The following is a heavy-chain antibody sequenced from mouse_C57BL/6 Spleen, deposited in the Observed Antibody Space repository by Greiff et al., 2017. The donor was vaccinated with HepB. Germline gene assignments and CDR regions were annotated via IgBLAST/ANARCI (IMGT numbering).Heavy chain of an antibody. J-gene: IGHJ3*01. CDR3: ARPCYGSLSFAY. D-gene: IGHD1-1*01. V-gene: IGHV7-3*01. Sequence: EVQLQESGGGLVQPGGSLSLSCAASGFTFTDYYMSWVRQPPGKALEWVGFIRNKANGYTTEYRASVKGPFTISSDNSQSILYLQKNALRAEDGATYYCARPCYGSLSFAYWGQGTLVTVSA. CDR2: IRNKANGYTT. CDR1: GFTFTDYY.